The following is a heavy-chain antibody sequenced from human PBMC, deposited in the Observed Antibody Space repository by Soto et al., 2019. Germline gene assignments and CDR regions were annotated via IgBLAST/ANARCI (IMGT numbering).Heavy chain of an antibody. CDR3: ARDATNIVVVPAATPYYYGMDV. CDR2: IYYSGST. V-gene: IGHV4-30-4*01. CDR1: GGSISSGDYY. J-gene: IGHJ6*02. D-gene: IGHD2-2*01. Sequence: KPSETLSLTCTVSGGSISSGDYYWSWIRQPPGKGLEWIGYIYYSGSTYYNPSLKSRVTISVDTSKNQFSLKLSSVTAADTAVYYCARDATNIVVVPAATPYYYGMDVWGQGTTVTVS.